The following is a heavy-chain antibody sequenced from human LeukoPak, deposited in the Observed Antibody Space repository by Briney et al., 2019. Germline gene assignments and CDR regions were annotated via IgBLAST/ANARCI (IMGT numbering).Heavy chain of an antibody. Sequence: VASVKVSCKVSGYTLTELSMHWVRQAPGKGLEWMGGFDPEDGETIYAQKFQGRVTMTEDTSTDTAYMELSSLRSEDTAVYYCARVVSGSTRAYYYYYMDVWGKGTTVTVSS. CDR1: GYTLTELS. V-gene: IGHV1-24*01. J-gene: IGHJ6*03. CDR2: FDPEDGET. CDR3: ARVVSGSTRAYYYYYMDV. D-gene: IGHD1-26*01.